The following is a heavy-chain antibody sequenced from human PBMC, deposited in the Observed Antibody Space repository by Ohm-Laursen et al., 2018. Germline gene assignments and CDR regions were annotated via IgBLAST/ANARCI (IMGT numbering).Heavy chain of an antibody. D-gene: IGHD6-19*01. CDR3: AKGSRTSGWPN. Sequence: SLRLSCTASGLTLKSYSMNWVRQAPGKGLEWVSAITDSGGSTFYADSVKGRFTISRDNSKNMLYLQMNSLRAEDTAIYYCAKGSRTSGWPNWGQGTLVTVSS. CDR1: GLTLKSYS. V-gene: IGHV3-23*01. CDR2: ITDSGGST. J-gene: IGHJ4*02.